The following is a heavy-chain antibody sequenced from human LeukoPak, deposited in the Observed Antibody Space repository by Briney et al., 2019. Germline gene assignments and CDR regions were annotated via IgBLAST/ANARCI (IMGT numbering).Heavy chain of an antibody. D-gene: IGHD3-16*01. Sequence: SETLSLTCTVSGGSISSSSYYWGWIRQPPGEGLEWIGTIYHSGSTYYNPSLKSRVTISVDTSKNQFSLKLSSVTAADTAVYYCATGALMTNFDYWGQGTLVTVSS. J-gene: IGHJ4*02. CDR2: IYHSGST. V-gene: IGHV4-39*01. CDR3: ATGALMTNFDY. CDR1: GGSISSSSYY.